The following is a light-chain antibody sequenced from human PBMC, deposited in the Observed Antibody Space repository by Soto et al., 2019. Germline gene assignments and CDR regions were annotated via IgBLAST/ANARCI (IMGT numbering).Light chain of an antibody. CDR2: EVS. V-gene: IGLV2-14*01. CDR1: SSDVGGYNY. Sequence: QSVLTQPASVSGSPGQSITISCTGTSSDVGGYNYVSWYQQHPGKAPKLMIYEVSNRPSGVSNRFSGSKSGNTASLTISGLQAEDEADYYCSSYTSSSTLYAFGTRTKVTVL. CDR3: SSYTSSSTLYA. J-gene: IGLJ1*01.